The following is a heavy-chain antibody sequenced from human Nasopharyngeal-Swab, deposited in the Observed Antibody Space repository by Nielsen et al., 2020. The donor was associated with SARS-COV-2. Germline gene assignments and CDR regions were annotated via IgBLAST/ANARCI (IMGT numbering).Heavy chain of an antibody. V-gene: IGHV4-39*01. CDR3: ARPGTGIAAADY. D-gene: IGHD6-13*01. CDR2: IYYGGST. J-gene: IGHJ4*02. Sequence: RQAPGKGLEWIGSIYYGGSTYYNPSLKSRVTISVDTSKNQFSLKLSSVTAADTAVYYCARPGTGIAAADYWGQGTLVTVSS.